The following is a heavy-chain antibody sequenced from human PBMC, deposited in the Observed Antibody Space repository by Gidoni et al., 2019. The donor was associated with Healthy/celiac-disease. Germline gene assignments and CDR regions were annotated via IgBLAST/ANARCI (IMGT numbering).Heavy chain of an antibody. CDR2: INHSGST. CDR3: ARGRAVYYDSSGTGYFDL. CDR1: GGSFSGYY. V-gene: IGHV4-34*01. D-gene: IGHD3-22*01. J-gene: IGHJ2*01. Sequence: QVQLPQWGAGLLKPSETLSLTCAVYGGSFSGYYWSWIRQPPGKGLEWIGEINHSGSTNYNPSLKSRVTISVDTSKNQFSLKLSSVTAADTAVYYCARGRAVYYDSSGTGYFDLWGRGTLVTVSS.